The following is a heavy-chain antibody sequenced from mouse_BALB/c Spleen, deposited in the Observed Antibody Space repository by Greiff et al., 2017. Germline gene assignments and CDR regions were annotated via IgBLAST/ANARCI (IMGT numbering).Heavy chain of an antibody. Sequence: DVMLVESGGGLVQPGGSMKLSCVASGFTFSNYWMNWVRQSPEKGLEWVAEIRLKSNNYATHYAESVKGRFTISRDDSKSSVYLQMNNLRAEDTGIYYCTYRYDGAWFAYWGQGTLVTVSA. CDR1: GFTFSNYW. J-gene: IGHJ3*01. D-gene: IGHD2-14*01. V-gene: IGHV6-6*02. CDR3: TYRYDGAWFAY. CDR2: IRLKSNNYAT.